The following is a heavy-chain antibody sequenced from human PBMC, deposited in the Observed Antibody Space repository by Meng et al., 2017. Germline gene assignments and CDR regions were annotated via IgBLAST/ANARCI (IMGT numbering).Heavy chain of an antibody. Sequence: GQLVEAGGGVAQPGRSLRLSCAASGFTFSSYAMHWVRQAPGKGLEWVAVISYDGSNKYYADSVKGRFTISRDNSKNTLYLQMNSLRAEDTAVYYCAGGLMVNDYWGQGTLVTVSS. CDR3: AGGLMVNDY. CDR2: ISYDGSNK. V-gene: IGHV3-30*01. D-gene: IGHD3-10*01. J-gene: IGHJ4*02. CDR1: GFTFSSYA.